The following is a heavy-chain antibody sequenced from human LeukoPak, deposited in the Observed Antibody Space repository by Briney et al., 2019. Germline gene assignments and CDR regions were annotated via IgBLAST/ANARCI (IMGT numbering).Heavy chain of an antibody. CDR1: GFTFSSYS. D-gene: IGHD6-13*01. CDR2: ISSSSSYI. J-gene: IGHJ4*02. V-gene: IGHV3-21*01. Sequence: GGSLRLSCAASGFTFSSYSMNWVRQAPGKGLEWVSSISSSSSYIYYADSVKGRFAISRDNAKNSLYLQMNSLRAEDTAVYYCARSGCSSSGNFDYWGQGTLVTVSS. CDR3: ARSGCSSSGNFDY.